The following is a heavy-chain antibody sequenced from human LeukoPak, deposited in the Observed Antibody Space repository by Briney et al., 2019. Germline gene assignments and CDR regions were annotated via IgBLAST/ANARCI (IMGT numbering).Heavy chain of an antibody. CDR3: ARGFRVVPAATTPGFDY. CDR2: ISAYNGNT. D-gene: IGHD2-2*01. J-gene: IGHJ4*02. CDR1: GYTFTSYG. V-gene: IGHV1-18*01. Sequence: GASVKVSCKASGYTFTSYGISWVRQAPGQGLEWMGWISAYNGNTNYAQKFQGRVTMTRDTSTSTVYMELSSLRSEDTAVYYCARGFRVVPAATTPGFDYWGQGTLVTVSS.